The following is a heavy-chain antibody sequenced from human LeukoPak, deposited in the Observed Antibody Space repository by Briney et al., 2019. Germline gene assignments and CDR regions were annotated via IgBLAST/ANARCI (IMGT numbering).Heavy chain of an antibody. Sequence: SVKVSCKASGGTFSSYGISWVRQAPGQGLEWMGRIIPIFGIANYAQKFQGRVTITADKSTSTAYMELSSLRSEDTAVYYCARDGYNPAPLRDWGQGTLVTVSS. CDR1: GGTFSSYG. CDR2: IIPIFGIA. V-gene: IGHV1-69*04. J-gene: IGHJ4*02. CDR3: ARDGYNPAPLRD. D-gene: IGHD5-24*01.